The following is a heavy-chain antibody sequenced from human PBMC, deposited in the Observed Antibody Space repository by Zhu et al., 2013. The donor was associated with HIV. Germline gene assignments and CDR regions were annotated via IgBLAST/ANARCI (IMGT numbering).Heavy chain of an antibody. D-gene: IGHD1-20*01. Sequence: QVQLVQSGAEVKKPGASVKVSCKASGYTFYNYAISWVRQAPGQGLEWMGWISVYNGNTKYAQKVQGRVTMTTDTSTSTAYMELRSLRSDDTAVYYCARDNRDNWDTGGWLDPWGQGTVVTVSS. CDR3: ARDNRDNWDTGGWLDP. J-gene: IGHJ5*02. CDR2: ISVYNGNT. V-gene: IGHV1-18*01. CDR1: GYTFYNYA.